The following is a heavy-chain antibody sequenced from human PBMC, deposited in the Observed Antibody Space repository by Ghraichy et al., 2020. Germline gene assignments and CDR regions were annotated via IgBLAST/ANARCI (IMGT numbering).Heavy chain of an antibody. V-gene: IGHV4-59*01. CDR2: IYYSGST. CDR1: GGSISSYY. J-gene: IGHJ5*02. D-gene: IGHD2-2*01. Sequence: SETLSLTCTVSGGSISSYYWSWIRQPPGKGLEWIGYIYYSGSTNYNPSLKSRVTISVDTSKNQFSLKLSSVTAADTAVYYCARVEDIVVGGFDPWGQGTLVTVSS. CDR3: ARVEDIVVGGFDP.